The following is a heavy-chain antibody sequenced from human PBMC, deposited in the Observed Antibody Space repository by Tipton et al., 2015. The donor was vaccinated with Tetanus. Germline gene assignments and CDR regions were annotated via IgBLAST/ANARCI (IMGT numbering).Heavy chain of an antibody. CDR3: ARGTTLDY. V-gene: IGHV4-59*01. J-gene: IGHJ4*02. D-gene: IGHD4-11*01. CDR1: GGSISNYC. CDR2: IYYSGST. Sequence: TLSLTCTVSGGSISNYCWSWIRQPPGKGLEWIGYIYYSGSTNYNPSLKSRVTISVDTSKNQFSLNLSSVTAADTAVYYCARGTTLDYWGQGTLVTVSS.